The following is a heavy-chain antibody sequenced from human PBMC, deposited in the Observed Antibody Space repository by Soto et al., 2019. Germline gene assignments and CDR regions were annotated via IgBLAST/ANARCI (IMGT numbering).Heavy chain of an antibody. D-gene: IGHD1-7*01. CDR3: ARDLRTTDGMDV. Sequence: EVQLVASGGGLVQPGGSLRLSCAASGFTVSSNYMHWVRQAPGKGLEWVSVIDSGGSTYYADDVKGRFTISRDNSKNTLYLKMNSLRAEDTAVYYCARDLRTTDGMDVWGQGTTVTVSS. V-gene: IGHV3-66*01. CDR1: GFTVSSNY. J-gene: IGHJ6*02. CDR2: IDSGGST.